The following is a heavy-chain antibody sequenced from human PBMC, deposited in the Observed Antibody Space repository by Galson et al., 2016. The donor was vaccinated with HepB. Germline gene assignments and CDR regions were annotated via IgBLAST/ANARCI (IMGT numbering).Heavy chain of an antibody. D-gene: IGHD3-10*01. Sequence: SETLSLTCGVYGESFSGSFWTWIRQSPGKGLEWIGEIDHSGNSIYNPSLKSRVTISLDTSKNHFSLKLSSVTAADTAVYYCARGELYPQSNYGMDVWGQGTTVTVSS. CDR2: IDHSGNS. CDR3: ARGELYPQSNYGMDV. CDR1: GESFSGSF. V-gene: IGHV4-34*01. J-gene: IGHJ6*02.